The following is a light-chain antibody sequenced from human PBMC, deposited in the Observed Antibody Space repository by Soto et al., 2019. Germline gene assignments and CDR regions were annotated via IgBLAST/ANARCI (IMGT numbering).Light chain of an antibody. Sequence: DIQMTQSPSTLSGSVGDRVTITCRASQTISSWLAWYQQKPGKAPKLLIYKASTLKSGVPSRFSGSGSGTEFTLTISSLQPDDFATHYCQHYSSYSEALGQGTKGDIK. V-gene: IGKV1-5*03. CDR3: QHYSSYSEA. CDR2: KAS. CDR1: QTISSW. J-gene: IGKJ1*01.